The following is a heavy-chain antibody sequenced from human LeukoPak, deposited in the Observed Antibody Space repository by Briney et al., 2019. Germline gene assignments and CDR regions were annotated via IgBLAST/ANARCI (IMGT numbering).Heavy chain of an antibody. J-gene: IGHJ4*02. CDR3: ASITPHSSWTFDY. CDR2: IYISGST. D-gene: IGHD6-13*01. Sequence: SETLSFTCTVSGGSISSGDYYWSWLRQPPGKGLEWIGYIYISGSTYYNPSLKSRVAISVDTSKNQFSLILSSVTAADTAVYYCASITPHSSWTFDYWGQGTLVTVSS. V-gene: IGHV4-30-4*02. CDR1: GGSISSGDYY.